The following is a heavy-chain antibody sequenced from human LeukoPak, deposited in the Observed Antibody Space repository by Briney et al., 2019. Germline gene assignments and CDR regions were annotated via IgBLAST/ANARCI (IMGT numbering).Heavy chain of an antibody. V-gene: IGHV3-48*03. CDR2: IGSSGSTI. CDR1: GFTFSNYE. J-gene: IGHJ4*02. Sequence: GGSLRLSCAASGFTFSNYEMNWVRQAPGKGLEWVSYIGSSGSTIYYADSVKGRFTISRDNAKNSLFLQMSGLRAEDTAVYYCAREMGNYFDYWGQGALVTVSS. CDR3: AREMGNYFDY. D-gene: IGHD5-24*01.